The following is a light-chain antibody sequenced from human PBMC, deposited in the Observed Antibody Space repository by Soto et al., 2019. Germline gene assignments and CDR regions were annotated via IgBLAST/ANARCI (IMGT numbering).Light chain of an antibody. CDR3: SSYAGSYTYV. Sequence: QSALTQPASVSGSPGQSITISCTGTSSDVGNYIFVSWYRQHPGKAPKLMIYDINNRPSGVSNRFSGSKSGNTASLTVSGLQGEDEADYYCSSYAGSYTYVFGTGTKLTVL. J-gene: IGLJ1*01. V-gene: IGLV2-14*01. CDR1: SSDVGNYIF. CDR2: DIN.